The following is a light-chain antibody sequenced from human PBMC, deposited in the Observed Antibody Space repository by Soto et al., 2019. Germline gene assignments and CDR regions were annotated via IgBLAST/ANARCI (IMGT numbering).Light chain of an antibody. V-gene: IGKV3-20*01. CDR1: QSISSTY. CDR3: QQYYASSWT. J-gene: IGKJ1*01. Sequence: EIVLTQSPGTLSLSPGEIATLSCMSSQSISSTYLAWYRQKPGQAPRLLIYAASSRATGIPDRFSGSGSGTDFTLTISRLEPEDFAVYYCQQYYASSWTFGQGTKVDIK. CDR2: AAS.